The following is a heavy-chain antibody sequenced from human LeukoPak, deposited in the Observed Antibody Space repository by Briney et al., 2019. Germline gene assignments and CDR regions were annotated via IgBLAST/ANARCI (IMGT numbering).Heavy chain of an antibody. CDR3: AKDPGDPGRFFDY. CDR2: ISGSGGST. CDR1: GFTFSSYA. D-gene: IGHD3-10*01. V-gene: IGHV3-23*01. J-gene: IGHJ4*02. Sequence: PGGSLRLSCAASGFTFSSYAMSWVRQAPGKGLEWVSAISGSGGSTYYADLVKGRFTISRDNSKNTLYLQMNSLRAEDTAVYYCAKDPGDPGRFFDYWGQGTLVTVSS.